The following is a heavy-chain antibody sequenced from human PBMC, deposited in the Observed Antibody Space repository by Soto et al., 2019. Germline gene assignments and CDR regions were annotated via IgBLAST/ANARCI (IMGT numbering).Heavy chain of an antibody. CDR1: GGTFSSYA. D-gene: IGHD4-17*01. CDR2: IIPIFGTS. V-gene: IGHV1-69*13. Sequence: GASVNVSCKASGGTFSSYAISWVRQAPGQGLEWMGGIIPIFGTSNYAQKFQGRVTITADESTSTAYMELSSLRSEDTAVYYCARVVRDYGDYDSYCEYWGKETLVHASS. J-gene: IGHJ4*02. CDR3: ARVVRDYGDYDSYCEY.